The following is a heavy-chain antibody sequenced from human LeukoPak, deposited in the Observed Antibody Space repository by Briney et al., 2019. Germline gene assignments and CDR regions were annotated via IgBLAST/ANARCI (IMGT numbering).Heavy chain of an antibody. CDR1: GFSFVDYA. J-gene: IGHJ4*02. Sequence: PGGSLRLSCTTSGFSFVDYAMAWVRQAPGKGLELVGFIRRTTYGGTSEYAASVKGRFTLSRDDSKSIAYLQMNSLKAEDTAVYYCSREAVGGRRGATKLHFDYWGQGTLVTVSS. CDR2: IRRTTYGGTS. V-gene: IGHV3-49*04. CDR3: SREAVGGRRGATKLHFDY. D-gene: IGHD1-26*01.